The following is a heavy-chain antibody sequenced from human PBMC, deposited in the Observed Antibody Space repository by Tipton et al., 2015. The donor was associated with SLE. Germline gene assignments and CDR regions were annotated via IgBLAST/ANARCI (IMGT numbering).Heavy chain of an antibody. CDR3: AKDRPHIVGPTTF. CDR2: LSGWNYYI. D-gene: IGHD1-26*01. J-gene: IGHJ4*02. Sequence: SLRLSCTASGFTFSTYTMNWVRQAPGKGLEWVSSLSGWNYYIYHGDSVKGRFTTSRDNSENTLYLQMDSLRAEDTALYYCAKDRPHIVGPTTFWGQGTLVTVSS. CDR1: GFTFSTYT. V-gene: IGHV3-21*04.